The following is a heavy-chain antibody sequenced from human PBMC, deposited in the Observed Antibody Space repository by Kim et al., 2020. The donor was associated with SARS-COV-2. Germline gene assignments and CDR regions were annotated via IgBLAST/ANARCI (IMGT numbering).Heavy chain of an antibody. Sequence: ADSVKGRFTISRDNSKNTLYLQMNSLRAEDTAVYYCAKGFAGTAHDAFDIWGQGTMVTVSS. CDR3: AKGFAGTAHDAFDI. J-gene: IGHJ3*02. D-gene: IGHD1-1*01. V-gene: IGHV3-23*01.